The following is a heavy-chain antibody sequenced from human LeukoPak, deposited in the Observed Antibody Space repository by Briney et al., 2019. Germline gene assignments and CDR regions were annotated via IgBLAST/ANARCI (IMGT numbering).Heavy chain of an antibody. Sequence: GGSLRLSCAASGFTFSTYAMSWVRQAPGKGLEWVSAISGSGDTTYYADSVKGRFTFSRDNSKNTLFLQMNSLRAEDTAVYYCAKAPYDTSGFSSPNYFDYWGQGTLVTVSS. J-gene: IGHJ4*02. CDR2: ISGSGDTT. D-gene: IGHD3-22*01. CDR1: GFTFSTYA. V-gene: IGHV3-23*01. CDR3: AKAPYDTSGFSSPNYFDY.